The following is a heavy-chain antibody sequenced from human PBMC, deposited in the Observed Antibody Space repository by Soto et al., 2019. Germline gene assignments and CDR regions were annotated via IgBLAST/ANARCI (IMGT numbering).Heavy chain of an antibody. CDR1: GDSMNNADYF. V-gene: IGHV4-30-4*01. Sequence: SETLSLTCSVSGDSMNNADYFWTWIRQPPGKGLQWIGYISYNGSTFYNPSLKTRLTMSVDTSKKQFSARLRSVTAADTAVYYCARDRAHFYESSGRLDLWGQGMLVTVSS. CDR2: ISYNGST. D-gene: IGHD3-22*01. J-gene: IGHJ4*02. CDR3: ARDRAHFYESSGRLDL.